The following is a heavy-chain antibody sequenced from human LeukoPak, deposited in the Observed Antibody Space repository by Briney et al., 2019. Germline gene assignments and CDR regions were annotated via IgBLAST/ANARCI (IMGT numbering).Heavy chain of an antibody. CDR1: GSIFTSYW. V-gene: IGHV5-51*01. D-gene: IGHD6-13*01. Sequence: GESLKISCQGSGSIFTSYWIGWVRQLPGKGLEWMGNIYPGDSDTRNSPSFQGQVTISADKSISTAYLQWSSLKASDTAMYYCARPSSSWYFDYWGQGTLVTVSP. CDR2: IYPGDSDT. J-gene: IGHJ4*02. CDR3: ARPSSSWYFDY.